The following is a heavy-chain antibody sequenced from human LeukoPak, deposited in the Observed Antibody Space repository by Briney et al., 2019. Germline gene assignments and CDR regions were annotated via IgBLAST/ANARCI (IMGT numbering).Heavy chain of an antibody. Sequence: SETLSLTCTVSGGSISSYYWSWIRQPPGKGLEWIGYIYYSGSTNYNPPLKSRVTISVDTSKNQFSLKLSSVTAADTAEYYCARLEMATIRSFDYWGQGTLVTVSS. D-gene: IGHD5-24*01. CDR1: GGSISSYY. V-gene: IGHV4-59*01. CDR2: IYYSGST. J-gene: IGHJ4*02. CDR3: ARLEMATIRSFDY.